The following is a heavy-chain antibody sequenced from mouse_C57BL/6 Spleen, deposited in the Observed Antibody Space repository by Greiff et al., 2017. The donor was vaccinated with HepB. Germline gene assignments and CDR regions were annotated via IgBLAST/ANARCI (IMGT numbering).Heavy chain of an antibody. CDR1: GYTFTSYW. CDR3: ARATTVVATGYFDV. J-gene: IGHJ1*03. CDR2: IDPSDSYT. Sequence: VQLQQPGAELVKPGASVKLSCKASGYTFTSYWMQWVKQRPGQGLEWIGEIDPSDSYTNYNQKFKGKATLTVDTSSSTAYMQLSSLPSEDSAVYYCARATTVVATGYFDVWGTGTTVTVSS. D-gene: IGHD1-1*01. V-gene: IGHV1-50*01.